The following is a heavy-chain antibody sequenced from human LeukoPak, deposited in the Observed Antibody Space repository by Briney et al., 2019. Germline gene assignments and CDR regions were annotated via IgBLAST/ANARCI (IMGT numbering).Heavy chain of an antibody. CDR1: GGSFSGYY. V-gene: IGHV4-34*01. J-gene: IGHJ4*02. CDR2: INHSGST. D-gene: IGHD2-2*01. CDR3: ARRGRRLRGGYCSSTSCYAFDY. Sequence: PSETLSLTCTVSGGSFSGYYWSWIRQPPGKGLEWIGEINHSGSTNYNPSLKSRVTISVDTSKNQFSLKLSSVTAADTAVYYCARRGRRLRGGYCSSTSCYAFDYWGQGTLVTVSS.